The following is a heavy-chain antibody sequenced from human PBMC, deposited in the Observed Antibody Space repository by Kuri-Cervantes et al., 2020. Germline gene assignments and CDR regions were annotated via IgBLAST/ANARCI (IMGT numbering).Heavy chain of an antibody. Sequence: LSLTCAASGFTFSSYGMHWVRQAPGKGLEWVAVIWYDGSNKYYADSVKGRFTISRDNSKNTLYLQMNSLRAEDTAVYYCARDFGKGRWLQFYWGQGTLVTVSS. CDR2: IWYDGSNK. CDR1: GFTFSSYG. D-gene: IGHD5-24*01. V-gene: IGHV3-33*01. CDR3: ARDFGKGRWLQFY. J-gene: IGHJ4*02.